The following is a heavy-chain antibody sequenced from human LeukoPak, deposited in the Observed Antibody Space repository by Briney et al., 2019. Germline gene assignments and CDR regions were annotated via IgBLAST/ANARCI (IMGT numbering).Heavy chain of an antibody. V-gene: IGHV4-59*01. CDR1: GGSIRSYH. Sequence: SETLSLTCTVSGGSIRSYHWSWIRQPPGKRLEWIGYIYDSGSTNYNPSLKSRVTVSIDTSKNQFSLKLSSVTAADTAVYYCAREAYCGGDCYSGFDYWGQGTLVTVSS. D-gene: IGHD2-21*02. CDR2: IYDSGST. J-gene: IGHJ4*02. CDR3: AREAYCGGDCYSGFDY.